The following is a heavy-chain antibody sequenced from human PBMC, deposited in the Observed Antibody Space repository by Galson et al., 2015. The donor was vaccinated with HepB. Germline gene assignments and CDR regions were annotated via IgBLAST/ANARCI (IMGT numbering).Heavy chain of an antibody. CDR2: IYPGDSDT. J-gene: IGHJ1*01. CDR1: GYTFARYW. Sequence: QSGAEVKKSGESLKISCKGSGYTFARYWIGWVRQMPGKGLECIGIIYPGDSDTRYSPSFQGQVTISVDKSINTAYLQWSSLQASDTAMYYCARLGRLPEYFQHWGQGTLVTVSS. V-gene: IGHV5-51*01. CDR3: ARLGRLPEYFQH.